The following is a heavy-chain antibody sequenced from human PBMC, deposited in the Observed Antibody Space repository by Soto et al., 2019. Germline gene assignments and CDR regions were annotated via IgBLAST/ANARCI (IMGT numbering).Heavy chain of an antibody. CDR3: ARDSLTGTTDYYGMDV. Sequence: SETLSLTCTVSGGSISSGGYYWSWIRQHPGKGLEWIGYIYYSGSTYYNPSLKSRVTISVDTSKNQFSLKLSSVTAADTAVYYCARDSLTGTTDYYGMDVWGQGTTVTVSS. J-gene: IGHJ6*02. V-gene: IGHV4-31*03. CDR1: GGSISSGGYY. D-gene: IGHD1-20*01. CDR2: IYYSGST.